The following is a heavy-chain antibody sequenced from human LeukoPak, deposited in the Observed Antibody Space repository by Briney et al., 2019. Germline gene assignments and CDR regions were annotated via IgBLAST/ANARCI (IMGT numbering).Heavy chain of an antibody. Sequence: GGSLRLSCAASGFIFSNYGMHWVRQTPGKGLEWVASISSSSSYIYYADSVKGRFTISRDNAKNSLYLQMNSLRAEDTAVYYCASGDYWGQGTLVTVSS. CDR2: ISSSSSYI. CDR3: ASGDY. J-gene: IGHJ4*02. CDR1: GFIFSNYG. V-gene: IGHV3-21*01.